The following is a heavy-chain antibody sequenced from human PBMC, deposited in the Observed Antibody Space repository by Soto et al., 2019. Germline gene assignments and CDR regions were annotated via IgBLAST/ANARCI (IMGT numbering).Heavy chain of an antibody. J-gene: IGHJ3*02. CDR1: GFIFSSYA. CDR3: AKTTDGWFSAFEI. V-gene: IGHV3-23*01. D-gene: IGHD6-19*01. Sequence: EVPLLESGGGLVQPGGSLRLSCAASGFIFSSYAMSWVRQAPGKGLEWVSAISGSGTTAYYADSVKGRFTFSRDNSKKTMYLQMNSLRAEDTAVYYCAKTTDGWFSAFEIWGQGTMVTVSS. CDR2: ISGSGTTA.